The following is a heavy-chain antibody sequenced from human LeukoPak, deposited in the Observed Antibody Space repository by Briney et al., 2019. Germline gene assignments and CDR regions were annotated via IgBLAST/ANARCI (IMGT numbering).Heavy chain of an antibody. J-gene: IGHJ4*02. V-gene: IGHV1-8*01. CDR1: GYTFTSYD. CDR2: MNPNSGNT. CDR3: ARECYYEGSGYYDY. D-gene: IGHD3-22*01. Sequence: ASVKVSCKASGYTFTSYDINWVRQATGQGLEWMGWMNPNSGNTGYAQKFQGRVTMTRNTSISTAYMELSSLRAEDTAVYYCARECYYEGSGYYDYWGQGTLVTVSS.